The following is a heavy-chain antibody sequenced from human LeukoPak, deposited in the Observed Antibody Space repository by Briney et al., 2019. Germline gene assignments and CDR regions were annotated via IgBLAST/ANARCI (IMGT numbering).Heavy chain of an antibody. CDR2: LYTSGSP. D-gene: IGHD6-19*01. Sequence: SQTLSLTCTVSGGSLSRYYWRWVRHPATKGLECIGRLYTSGSPNLNPSLKSRVTMSVDTSKNQFSLKLSSVTAADTAVYYCARDSSGWSRNYGFDYWGQGTLVTVSS. CDR3: ARDSSGWSRNYGFDY. CDR1: GGSLSRYY. J-gene: IGHJ4*02. V-gene: IGHV4-4*07.